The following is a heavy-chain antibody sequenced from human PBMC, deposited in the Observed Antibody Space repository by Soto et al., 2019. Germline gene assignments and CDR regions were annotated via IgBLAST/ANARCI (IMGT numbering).Heavy chain of an antibody. V-gene: IGHV3-9*01. J-gene: IGHJ4*02. CDR3: ANLPLYGSGFDC. D-gene: IGHD3-10*01. CDR2: ISWNGASI. CDR1: GFTFDDYA. Sequence: EVQLVESGGGLVQPGRSLRLSCAASGFTFDDYAIHWVRQAPGRGLEWVAGISWNGASIGYADSVKGRFTISRDNAKXXXXXXXXXXXSEDTALYYCANLPLYGSGFDCWGQGTLVTVSS.